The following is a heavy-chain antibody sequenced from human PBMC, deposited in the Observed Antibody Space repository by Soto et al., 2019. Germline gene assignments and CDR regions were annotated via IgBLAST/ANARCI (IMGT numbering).Heavy chain of an antibody. CDR3: ARKHYYDSSGYYTWN. Sequence: QLQLQESGPGLVKPSETLSLTCSVSGGSIRSYIYYWGWIRQPPGKGLEWMATVHYSGSTYYTPSLKNRVNISADTSNNQFSLRLNSVTAADTAVYYRARKHYYDSSGYYTWNWGQGTLVTVSS. CDR2: VHYSGST. J-gene: IGHJ4*02. D-gene: IGHD3-22*01. V-gene: IGHV4-39*01. CDR1: GGSIRSYIYY.